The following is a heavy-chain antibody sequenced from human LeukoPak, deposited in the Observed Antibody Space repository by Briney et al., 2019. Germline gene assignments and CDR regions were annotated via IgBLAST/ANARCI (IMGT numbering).Heavy chain of an antibody. CDR2: INHSGST. CDR1: GGSISSGGYS. Sequence: SQTLSLTCAVSGGSISSGGYSWSWIRQPPGKGLEWIGEINHSGSTNYNPSLKSRVTISVDTSKNQFSLKLSSVTAADTAVYYCARVGFDYGGQPWGQGTLVTVSS. V-gene: IGHV4-30-2*01. D-gene: IGHD4-23*01. J-gene: IGHJ5*02. CDR3: ARVGFDYGGQP.